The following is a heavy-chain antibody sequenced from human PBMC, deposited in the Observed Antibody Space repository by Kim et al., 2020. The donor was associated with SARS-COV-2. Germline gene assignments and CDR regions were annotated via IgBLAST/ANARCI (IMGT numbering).Heavy chain of an antibody. CDR3: ATAPLVGQHHF. D-gene: IGHD6-6*01. J-gene: IGHJ4*02. CDR1: GFTFSSYW. Sequence: GGSLRLSCAASGFTFSSYWMHWVRQAPGKGLVWVSRINTDGSSTDYADSVKGRFTISRDNAKNTLYLQMNSLRAEDTAVYYCATAPLVGQHHFWGQGSLVTVSS. V-gene: IGHV3-74*01. CDR2: INTDGSST.